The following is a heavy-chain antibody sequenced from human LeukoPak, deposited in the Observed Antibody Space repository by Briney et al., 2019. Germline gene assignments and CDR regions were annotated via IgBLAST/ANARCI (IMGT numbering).Heavy chain of an antibody. Sequence: GSLRLSCSASGFTFSNHWIHWVRQARGKGLVWVSRINNDGSSTTYADSVKGRFTISRDNAENTLYLQMNSLRAEDTALYYCVRDTSGSYWGQGTLVTVSS. CDR2: INNDGSST. J-gene: IGHJ4*02. CDR1: GFTFSNHW. D-gene: IGHD5-12*01. CDR3: VRDTSGSY. V-gene: IGHV3-74*01.